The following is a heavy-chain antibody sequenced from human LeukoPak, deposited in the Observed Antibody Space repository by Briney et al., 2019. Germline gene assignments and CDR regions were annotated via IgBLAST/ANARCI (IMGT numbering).Heavy chain of an antibody. CDR1: GFIFSTYS. Sequence: PSGGSLRLSCAASGFIFSTYSINWVLQAPGKGLEWVSYISSSSSTIYYADSVKGRFTISRDNAKNSLYLQMNSLRAEDTAVYYCARGSREDIYYYYYMDVWGKGTTVTVSS. CDR3: ARGSREDIYYYYYMDV. V-gene: IGHV3-48*01. J-gene: IGHJ6*03. CDR2: ISSSSSTI. D-gene: IGHD2-15*01.